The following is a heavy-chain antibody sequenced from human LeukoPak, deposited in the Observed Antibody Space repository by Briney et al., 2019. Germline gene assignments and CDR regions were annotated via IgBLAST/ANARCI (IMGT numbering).Heavy chain of an antibody. J-gene: IGHJ4*02. CDR3: AKSVGLTTGGYYFDY. V-gene: IGHV3-9*01. CDR1: GFTFHDYA. Sequence: GGSLRLSCAASGFTFHDYAMHWVRQAPGKGLEWVSGISWNSGSIGYADSVKGRFTISRDNAKNSLYLQVNSQRAEDTALYYCAKSVGLTTGGYYFDYWGQGTLVTVSS. D-gene: IGHD1-26*01. CDR2: ISWNSGSI.